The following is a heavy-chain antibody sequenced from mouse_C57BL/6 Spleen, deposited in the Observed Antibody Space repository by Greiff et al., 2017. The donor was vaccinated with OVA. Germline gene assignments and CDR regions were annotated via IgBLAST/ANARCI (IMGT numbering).Heavy chain of an antibody. CDR1: GYTFTSYG. CDR3: ARRGYYGSSPDFDV. J-gene: IGHJ1*03. V-gene: IGHV1-81*01. Sequence: VKLQQSGAELARPGASVKLSCKASGYTFTSYGISWVKQRTGQGLEWIGEIYPRSGNTYYNEKFKGKATLTADKSSSTAYMELRSLTSEDSAVYFCARRGYYGSSPDFDVWGTGTTVTVSS. D-gene: IGHD1-1*01. CDR2: IYPRSGNT.